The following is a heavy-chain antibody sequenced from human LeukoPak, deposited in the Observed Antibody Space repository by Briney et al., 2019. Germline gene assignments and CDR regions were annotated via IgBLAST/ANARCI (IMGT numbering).Heavy chain of an antibody. CDR2: INHSGST. D-gene: IGHD3-22*01. V-gene: IGHV4-34*01. CDR1: GGSFSGYY. J-gene: IGHJ4*02. Sequence: SETLSLTCAVYGGSFSGYYWSWIRQPPGKGLEWIGEINHSGSTNYNPSLKSRVTISVDTSKNQFSLKLSSVTAADTAVYYCARAPYYYDSSGCFPYFDYWGQGTLVTVSS. CDR3: ARAPYYYDSSGCFPYFDY.